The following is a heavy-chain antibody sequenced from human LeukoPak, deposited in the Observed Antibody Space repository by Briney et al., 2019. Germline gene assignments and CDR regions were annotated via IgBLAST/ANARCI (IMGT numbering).Heavy chain of an antibody. D-gene: IGHD3-10*01. CDR2: ISDSGGHT. V-gene: IGHV3-23*01. J-gene: IGHJ4*02. CDR1: GFTFSSYA. Sequence: GGSLRLSCAASGFTFSSYAMSWVRQAPGKGLEWVSAISDSGGHTYYADSVKGRFTLSRDNSKNTLHLQMNSLRAEDTAVYYCAKDLSGSGSYGYFDYWGQGTLVTVSS. CDR3: AKDLSGSGSYGYFDY.